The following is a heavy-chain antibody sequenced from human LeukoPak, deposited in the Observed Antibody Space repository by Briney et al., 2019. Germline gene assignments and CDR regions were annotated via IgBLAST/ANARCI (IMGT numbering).Heavy chain of an antibody. D-gene: IGHD2-2*01. CDR1: GYTFTGYY. CDR3: ARGGEVCSSTSCYRGHEY. V-gene: IGHV1-2*02. CDR2: INPNSGGT. Sequence: ASVKVSCKASGYTFTGYYIHWVRQAPGQGLVWMGWINPNSGGTEFAQKSQGRVTMTRDTSISTAYMELSRLRPDDTAVYYCARGGEVCSSTSCYRGHEYWGQGTLVTVSS. J-gene: IGHJ4*02.